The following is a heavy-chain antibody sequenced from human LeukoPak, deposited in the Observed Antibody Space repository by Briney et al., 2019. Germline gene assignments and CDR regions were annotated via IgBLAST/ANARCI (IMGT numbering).Heavy chain of an antibody. J-gene: IGHJ4*02. D-gene: IGHD1-26*01. V-gene: IGHV3-48*01. CDR3: ARDGIVGARDSN. CDR1: GFAFGSYS. Sequence: GGSLRLSCAASGFAFGSYSMNWVRQAPGKGLEWLSYISSGSSTIYYADSVKGRFTISRDNAKNSLYLQMNSLRAEDTAVYYCARDGIVGARDSNWGQGTLVTVSS. CDR2: ISSGSSTI.